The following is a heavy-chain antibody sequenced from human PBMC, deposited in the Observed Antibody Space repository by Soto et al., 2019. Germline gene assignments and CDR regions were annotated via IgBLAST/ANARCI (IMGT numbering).Heavy chain of an antibody. D-gene: IGHD1-7*01. CDR1: GGSFSGYY. J-gene: IGHJ5*02. V-gene: IGHV4-34*01. Sequence: SETLSLTCAVYGGSFSGYYWSWIRQPPGKGLEWIGEINHSGSTNYNPSLKSRVTISVDTSKNQFSLKLSSVTTADTAVYYCARYRRIITGTTEPWFDPWGQGTLVTVSS. CDR2: INHSGST. CDR3: ARYRRIITGTTEPWFDP.